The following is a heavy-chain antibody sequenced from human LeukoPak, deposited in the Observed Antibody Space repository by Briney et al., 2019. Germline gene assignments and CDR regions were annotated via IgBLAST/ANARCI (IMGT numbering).Heavy chain of an antibody. Sequence: GRSLRLSCAASGFTFNSYAMHWVRQAPGKGLEWVAVISYDGSNKYYADSVKGRFTISRDNSKNTLYLQMNSLRAEDTAVYYCAREYYDILTGYTDDAFDIWGQGAMVTVSS. D-gene: IGHD3-9*01. CDR3: AREYYDILTGYTDDAFDI. J-gene: IGHJ3*02. CDR1: GFTFNSYA. CDR2: ISYDGSNK. V-gene: IGHV3-30*04.